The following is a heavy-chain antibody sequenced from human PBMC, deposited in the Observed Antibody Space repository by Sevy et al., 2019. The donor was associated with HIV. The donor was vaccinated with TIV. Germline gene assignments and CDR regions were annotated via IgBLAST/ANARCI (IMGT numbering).Heavy chain of an antibody. CDR1: GYTFTSYY. CDR2: INPSGGST. V-gene: IGHV1-46*03. D-gene: IGHD6-6*01. J-gene: IGHJ5*02. Sequence: ASVKVSCKASGYTFTSYYMHWVRQAPGKGLEWMGLINPSGGSTSYAQKFQGRVTMTRDTSMSTVYMELSSLRSEDTAVYYCAIEGSSATKNNWFDPWGQGTLVTVSS. CDR3: AIEGSSATKNNWFDP.